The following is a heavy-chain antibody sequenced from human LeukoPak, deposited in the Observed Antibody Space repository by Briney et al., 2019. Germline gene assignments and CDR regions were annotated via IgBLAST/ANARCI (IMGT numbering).Heavy chain of an antibody. V-gene: IGHV3-48*03. CDR3: ARANYYDISGYDY. Sequence: PGGPLRLSCAASGFTFRRYEMNWVRQAPGKGLEWVSYIATMGSTIYYAHSMKGRFTISRDNAKNSLSLQMTSLRAEDTAVYYCARANYYDISGYDYWGQGTLVTVSS. CDR2: IATMGSTI. J-gene: IGHJ4*02. D-gene: IGHD3-22*01. CDR1: GFTFRRYE.